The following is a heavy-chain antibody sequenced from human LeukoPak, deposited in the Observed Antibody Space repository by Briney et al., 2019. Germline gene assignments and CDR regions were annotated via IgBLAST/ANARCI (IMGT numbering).Heavy chain of an antibody. Sequence: GGSLRLSCVASGFSFSDSWMSWVRQAPGKGLEWVGRIRNDRITDYAAPVQGRFSISRDNSKNTFYLQMNSLRTEDTGMYFCTWLATIFTVDYWRQGTLVTVS. D-gene: IGHD5-12*01. J-gene: IGHJ4*02. CDR1: GFSFSDSW. CDR2: IRNDRIT. V-gene: IGHV3-15*01. CDR3: TWLATIFTVDY.